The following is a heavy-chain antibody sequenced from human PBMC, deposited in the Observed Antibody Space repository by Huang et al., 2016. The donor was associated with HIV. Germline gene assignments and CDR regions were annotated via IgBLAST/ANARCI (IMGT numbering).Heavy chain of an antibody. CDR3: ARQDTSGWYADPYYFDY. V-gene: IGHV4-39*01. D-gene: IGHD6-19*01. Sequence: QLQLQESGPGLVKPSETLSLTCTVSGGSISTSGYYWGWIRQPPGKGLAWIGSIYYRGSTSYHPALKSRVTISVDTSKSQFSLKLSSVTAADTAVYYCARQDTSGWYADPYYFDYWGQGTLVTVSS. CDR2: IYYRGST. CDR1: GGSISTSGYY. J-gene: IGHJ4*02.